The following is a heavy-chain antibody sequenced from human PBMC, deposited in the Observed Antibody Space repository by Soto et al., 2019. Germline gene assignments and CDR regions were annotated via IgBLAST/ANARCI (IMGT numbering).Heavy chain of an antibody. V-gene: IGHV1-3*01. J-gene: IGHJ4*02. Sequence: ASVKVSCKASGYTFTSYAMHWVRQAPGQRLEWMGWINAGNGNTKYSQKFQGRVTITRDTSASTAYMELSSLRSEDTAVYYCARRKASQLWGYDYWGQGTLVTVSS. D-gene: IGHD5-18*01. CDR2: INAGNGNT. CDR3: ARRKASQLWGYDY. CDR1: GYTFTSYA.